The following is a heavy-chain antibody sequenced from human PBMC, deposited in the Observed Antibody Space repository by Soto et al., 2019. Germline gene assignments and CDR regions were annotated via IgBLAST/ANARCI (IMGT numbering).Heavy chain of an antibody. CDR3: ARSDYIWGSYRLNWFDP. V-gene: IGHV4-59*08. D-gene: IGHD3-16*02. CDR2: IYYSGST. Sequence: PSETLSLTCTVSGGSISSYYWSWIRQPPGKGLEWIGYIYYSGSTNYNPSLKSRVTISVDTSKNQFSLKLSSVTAADTAVYYCARSDYIWGSYRLNWFDPWGQGTLVTVSS. J-gene: IGHJ5*02. CDR1: GGSISSYY.